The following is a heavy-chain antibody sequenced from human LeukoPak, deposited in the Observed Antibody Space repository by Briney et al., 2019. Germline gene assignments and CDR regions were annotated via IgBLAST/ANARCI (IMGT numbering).Heavy chain of an antibody. CDR2: IKQDGSDK. V-gene: IGHV3-7*01. Sequence: GGSLRLSCAASGFTFRRDWMSWVRQAPGKGLEWVAMIKQDGSDKYYVDSVKGRFTISSDNTKNSVYLQMNSLRAEDTAMYYCATLDTAMVTNFGYWGQGTLVTVSS. J-gene: IGHJ4*02. CDR3: ATLDTAMVTNFGY. CDR1: GFTFRRDW. D-gene: IGHD5-18*01.